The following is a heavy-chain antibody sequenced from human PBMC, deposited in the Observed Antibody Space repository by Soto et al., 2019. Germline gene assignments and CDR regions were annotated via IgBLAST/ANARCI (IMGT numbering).Heavy chain of an antibody. Sequence: WGSLRLSCAVSGFIFSNYPMSWVRQAPGKGLEWVSSVSPSGSNTYYADSVKGRFTMSRDNSDNRLHLQMNSLTAEDTAVYFCARRDSRGWYSLEYWGQGTLVIVSS. CDR2: VSPSGSNT. V-gene: IGHV3-23*01. CDR3: ARRDSRGWYSLEY. J-gene: IGHJ4*01. CDR1: GFIFSNYP. D-gene: IGHD6-19*01.